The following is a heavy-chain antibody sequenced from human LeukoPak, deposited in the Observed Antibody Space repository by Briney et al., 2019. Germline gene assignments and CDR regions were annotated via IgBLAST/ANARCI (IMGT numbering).Heavy chain of an antibody. J-gene: IGHJ6*02. Sequence: PGGSLRLSCAASGFTFSSYAMHWVRQAPGKGLEWVAVISYDGSNKYYADSVKGRFTISRDNAKNSLYLQMNSLRAEDTAVYYCARGGGFGYSYGSGDGMDVWGQGTTVTVSS. CDR1: GFTFSSYA. CDR3: ARGGGFGYSYGSGDGMDV. CDR2: ISYDGSNK. D-gene: IGHD5-18*01. V-gene: IGHV3-30-3*01.